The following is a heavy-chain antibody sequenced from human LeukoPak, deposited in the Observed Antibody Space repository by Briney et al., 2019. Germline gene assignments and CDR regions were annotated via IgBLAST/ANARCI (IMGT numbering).Heavy chain of an antibody. J-gene: IGHJ3*02. CDR1: GFTFSSYG. Sequence: PGGSLRLSCAASGFTFSSYGMHWVRQAPGKGLEWVAVIWYDGSNKYYADSVKGRFTISRDNSKNTLYLQMHRLRAEYTAVYYCARDGGGGGCTSCLIDAFDIWGQGTMVTVSS. D-gene: IGHD2-2*01. CDR3: ARDGGGGGCTSCLIDAFDI. CDR2: IWYDGSNK. V-gene: IGHV3-33*01.